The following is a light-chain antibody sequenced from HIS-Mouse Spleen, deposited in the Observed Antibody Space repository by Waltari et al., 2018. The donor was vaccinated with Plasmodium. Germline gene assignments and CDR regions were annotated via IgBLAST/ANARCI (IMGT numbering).Light chain of an antibody. Sequence: EIVMTQSPATLSVSPGERATLSCRASQSVRSNLAWYQQKPGQAPRLLIYGASTRATGIPARFSGSGSGTEFTRTISSLQSEDFAVYYCQQYNNWPFTFGPGTKVDIK. CDR2: GAS. CDR3: QQYNNWPFT. CDR1: QSVRSN. J-gene: IGKJ3*01. V-gene: IGKV3-15*01.